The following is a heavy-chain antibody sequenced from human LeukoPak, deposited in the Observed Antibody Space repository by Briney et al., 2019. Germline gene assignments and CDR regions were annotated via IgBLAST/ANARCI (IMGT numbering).Heavy chain of an antibody. CDR2: INPNSGGT. J-gene: IGHJ4*02. Sequence: ASVKVSCKASGYTFTGYYMHWVRQAPGQGLEWMGRINPNSGGTNYAQKFQGRVTMTRDTSISTAYMELSRLRSDDTAVYYCARATYSSSWYIDRLGNFDYWGQGTLVTVSS. V-gene: IGHV1-2*06. CDR3: ARATYSSSWYIDRLGNFDY. D-gene: IGHD6-13*01. CDR1: GYTFTGYY.